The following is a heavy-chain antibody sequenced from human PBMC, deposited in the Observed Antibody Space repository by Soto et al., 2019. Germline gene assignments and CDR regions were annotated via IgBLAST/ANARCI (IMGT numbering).Heavy chain of an antibody. Sequence: PGESLKISCKHSGFNFPTFWIAWVRQMPGKGLEWMGTIYPDDSDTRYSPSFQGQVTISANMDPVDTATYYCAHINYYDSSNYWYNWFDPWGQGTLVTVSS. CDR1: GFNFPTFW. CDR2: IYPDDSDT. J-gene: IGHJ5*02. V-gene: IGHV5-51*01. CDR3: YNWFDP. D-gene: IGHD3-22*01.